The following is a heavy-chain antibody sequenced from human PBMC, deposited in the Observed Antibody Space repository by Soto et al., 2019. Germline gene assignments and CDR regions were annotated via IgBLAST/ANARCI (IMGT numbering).Heavy chain of an antibody. CDR2: IYYSGST. J-gene: IGHJ4*02. D-gene: IGHD6-13*01. CDR3: ARHEYSSSWYLRYYFDY. CDR1: GGSVSSGSYY. Sequence: PXVTLCLTCTVSGGSVSSGSYYGSWIREPPGKGLEWIGYIYYSGSTNYNPSLRSRVTISVDTSKNQFSLKLSSVTAADTAVYYCARHEYSSSWYLRYYFDYWGQGTLVTVSS. V-gene: IGHV4-61*01.